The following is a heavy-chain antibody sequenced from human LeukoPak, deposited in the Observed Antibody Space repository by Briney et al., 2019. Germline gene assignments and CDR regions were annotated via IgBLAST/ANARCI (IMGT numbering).Heavy chain of an antibody. V-gene: IGHV3-48*01. D-gene: IGHD2-8*01. CDR2: ISSSGSAI. CDR1: GFPLSSYS. J-gene: IGHJ4*02. CDR3: VRVNGSYFDH. Sequence: PGGSLGLSCAASGFPLSSYSINWVRQAPGKGLEWVSYISSSGSAIYYVDSVKGRFTVSRDNAKNSLFLQMNSPRAEDTAVYYCVRVNGSYFDHWGQGALVTVSS.